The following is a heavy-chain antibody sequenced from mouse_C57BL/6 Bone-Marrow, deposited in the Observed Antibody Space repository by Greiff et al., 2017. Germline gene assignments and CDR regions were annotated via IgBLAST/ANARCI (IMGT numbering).Heavy chain of an antibody. CDR1: GYTFTSYW. Sequence: QVQLQQPGAELVMPGASVKLSCTASGYTFTSYWMRWVKQRPGQGLEWIGEIDPSDSYTNYNQKFKGKSTLTVYKSSSTAYMQLSSLTSEDSAVYYCALPYFDYWGQGTTLTVSS. J-gene: IGHJ2*01. V-gene: IGHV1-69*01. D-gene: IGHD1-1*01. CDR3: ALPYFDY. CDR2: IDPSDSYT.